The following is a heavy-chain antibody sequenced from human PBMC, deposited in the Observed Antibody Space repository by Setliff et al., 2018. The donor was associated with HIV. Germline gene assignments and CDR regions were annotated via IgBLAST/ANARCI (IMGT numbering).Heavy chain of an antibody. CDR3: ARDNYDDYSRVQMDV. Sequence: ASVKVSCKASGYTFTSYDINWVRQATGQGLEWMGWMNPNSGNTGYAQKFQGRVTMTRNTSISTAYMELSSLRSDDTAVYYCARDNYDDYSRVQMDVWGKGTTVTVSS. V-gene: IGHV1-8*01. J-gene: IGHJ6*04. D-gene: IGHD4-17*01. CDR2: MNPNSGNT. CDR1: GYTFTSYD.